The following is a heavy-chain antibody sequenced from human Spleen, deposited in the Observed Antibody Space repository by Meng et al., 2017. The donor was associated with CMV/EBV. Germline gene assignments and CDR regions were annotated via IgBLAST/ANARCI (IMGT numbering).Heavy chain of an antibody. J-gene: IGHJ4*02. V-gene: IGHV3-21*01. CDR3: AKERADYGDF. CDR2: ISGSYI. CDR1: GFTFSRFS. Sequence: GGSLRLSCTASGFTFSRFSMNWVRQAPGKGLEWVSSISGSYIYYADSVKGRFTISRDNAKNSLYLQMNSLRAEDTAVYYCAKERADYGDFWGQGTLVTVSS.